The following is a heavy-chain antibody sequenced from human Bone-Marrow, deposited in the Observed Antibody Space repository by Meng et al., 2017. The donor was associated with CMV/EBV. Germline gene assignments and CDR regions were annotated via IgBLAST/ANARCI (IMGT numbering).Heavy chain of an antibody. CDR2: MNPNSGNT. CDR1: GYTFTSYD. CDR3: ARPADVVVPAARRSYYYYYGMDV. J-gene: IGHJ6*02. V-gene: IGHV1-8*01. D-gene: IGHD2-2*01. Sequence: ASVKVSCKASGYTFTSYDINWVRQATGQGLEWMGWMNPNSGNTGYAQKFQGRVTMTRNTSISTAYMELSSLRSEDTAVYYCARPADVVVPAARRSYYYYYGMDVWGQGTTVTVSS.